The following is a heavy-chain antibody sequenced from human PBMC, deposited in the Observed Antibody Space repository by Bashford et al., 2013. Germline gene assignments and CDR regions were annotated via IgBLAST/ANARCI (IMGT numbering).Heavy chain of an antibody. Sequence: ASVKVSCKASGYTFTGYYMHWVRQVPGQGLEWMGWINPKSGGINYAQKFQGRVTMTRDTSISTAYMELSRLRSDDTAVYYCARVLAPIYYDTHKYGMDVWGQGTTVTVSS. CDR2: INPKSGGI. V-gene: IGHV1-2*02. D-gene: IGHD3-22*01. J-gene: IGHJ6*02. CDR1: GYTFTGYY. CDR3: ARVLAPIYYDTHKYGMDV.